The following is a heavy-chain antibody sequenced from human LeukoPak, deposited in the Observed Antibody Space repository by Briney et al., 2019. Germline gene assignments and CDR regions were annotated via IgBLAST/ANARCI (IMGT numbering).Heavy chain of an antibody. V-gene: IGHV4-59*08. Sequence: SETLSLTCAVSGGSISSYYWSWIRRPPGKGLEWIGCIYYSGSTNYNPSLKSRVTISVDTSKNQFSLKLSSVTAADTAVYYCARLKGYSSGWYPSYYFDYWGQGTLVTVSS. CDR2: IYYSGST. J-gene: IGHJ4*02. CDR1: GGSISSYY. D-gene: IGHD6-19*01. CDR3: ARLKGYSSGWYPSYYFDY.